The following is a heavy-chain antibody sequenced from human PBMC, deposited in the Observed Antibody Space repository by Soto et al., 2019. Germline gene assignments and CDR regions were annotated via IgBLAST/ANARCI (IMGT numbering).Heavy chain of an antibody. D-gene: IGHD3-16*01. V-gene: IGHV3-48*03. Sequence: GGSLRLSCATSGFTFSSYEMNWVCPAPGKGLEWVSYISSSGSTIYYADSVKGRFTISRDNAKNSLYLQMDSLRAEDTAVYYCARECSYDSSGSYIQPFRHWFQRPLVTVFS. J-gene: IGHJ4*02. CDR1: GFTFSSYE. CDR2: ISSSGSTI. CDR3: ARECSYDSSGSYIQPFRH.